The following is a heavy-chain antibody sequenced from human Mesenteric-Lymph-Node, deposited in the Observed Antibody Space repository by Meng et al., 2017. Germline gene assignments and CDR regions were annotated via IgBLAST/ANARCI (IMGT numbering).Heavy chain of an antibody. J-gene: IGHJ4*02. CDR1: GVSIRSSSYY. CDR2: IFYSGNT. D-gene: IGHD3-10*01. CDR3: ARRVFYGSANFDY. V-gene: IGHV4-39*01. Sequence: QLQLQESGPGLVKPSETLSPTCTVSGVSIRSSSYYWGWIRQPPGKGLEYIGSIFYSGNTYYNPSLKSRVTISIDTSENQFSLKLSSVTAADTAVYYCARRVFYGSANFDYWGQGTLVTVSS.